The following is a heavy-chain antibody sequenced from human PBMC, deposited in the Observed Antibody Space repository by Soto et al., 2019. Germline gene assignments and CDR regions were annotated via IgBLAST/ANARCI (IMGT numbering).Heavy chain of an antibody. Sequence: QVQLQQWGAGLLKPSETLSLTCAVNSESLSGYYWSWIRQSPGKGLEWIGEIDGSGNTNYSPSLSSRVAMSVDTSKNHFSLNRNPVSAADTAAYYCVGARGRIVGVDYWGQGTLVTVSS. CDR2: IDGSGNT. D-gene: IGHD1-26*01. CDR1: SESLSGYY. J-gene: IGHJ4*02. CDR3: VGARGRIVGVDY. V-gene: IGHV4-34*01.